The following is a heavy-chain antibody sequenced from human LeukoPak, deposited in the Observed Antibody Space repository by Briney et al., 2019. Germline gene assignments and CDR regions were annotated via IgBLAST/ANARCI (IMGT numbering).Heavy chain of an antibody. CDR3: TRMTTGHDY. CDR2: INHSGYT. V-gene: IGHV4-34*01. Sequence: SETLSLTCAVSGVSFNDYYWSWVRQTTGKGLEWIGEINHSGYTNDSPSLKSRVTLSIDTSRKQFSLNLRSVTVADTGIYYCTRMTTGHDYWGQGTLVTVSS. J-gene: IGHJ4*02. CDR1: GVSFNDYY. D-gene: IGHD4-17*01.